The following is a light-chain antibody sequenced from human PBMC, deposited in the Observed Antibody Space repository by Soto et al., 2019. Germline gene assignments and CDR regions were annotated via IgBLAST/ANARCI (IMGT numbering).Light chain of an antibody. CDR3: LQAYNYPWT. CDR1: TGIRTD. CDR2: AAT. V-gene: IGKV1-6*01. Sequence: GDRVTITCRASTGIRTDLSWYQQKPGKVPKVLIYAATSLHSGVPSRFSGSGSGTDFTLTISSLQPEDFATYYCLQAYNYPWTFGQGTKVDIK. J-gene: IGKJ1*01.